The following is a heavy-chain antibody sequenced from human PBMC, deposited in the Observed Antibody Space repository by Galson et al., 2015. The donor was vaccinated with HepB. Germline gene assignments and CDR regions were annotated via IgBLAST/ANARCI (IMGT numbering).Heavy chain of an antibody. Sequence: SVKVSCKASGYSFSNYGLNWVRQAPGQGLEWLASISGYNSNTNYAQTIPDRVSVTIDTSTRTTYMELRSRRSDDTAVYYCARDLASGYSSGYPREYWGQGTLVTVSS. D-gene: IGHD5-18*01. J-gene: IGHJ4*02. CDR1: GYSFSNYG. V-gene: IGHV1-18*01. CDR2: ISGYNSNT. CDR3: ARDLASGYSSGYPREY.